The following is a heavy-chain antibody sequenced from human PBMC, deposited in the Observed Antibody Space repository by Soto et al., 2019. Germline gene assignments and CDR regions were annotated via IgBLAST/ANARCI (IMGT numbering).Heavy chain of an antibody. CDR3: AKYLFDDSSGYSKYDMEV. CDR1: GYSFTSYL. Sequence: DSLKTSFQLSGYSFTSYLSSFVLPMPGKGLECMWSIYPGDSDTRYSPSFQGKVTISADKSISAAYLQWSSMKASETAMFYCAKYLFDDSSGYSKYDMEVWGQGTTV. CDR2: IYPGDSDT. V-gene: IGHV5-51*01. D-gene: IGHD3-22*01. J-gene: IGHJ6*01.